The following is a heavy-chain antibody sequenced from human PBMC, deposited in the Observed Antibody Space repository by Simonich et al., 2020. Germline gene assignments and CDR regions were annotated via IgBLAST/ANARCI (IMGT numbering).Heavy chain of an antibody. Sequence: TFTGYYMHWVRRAPGQGLEWMGWINPNSGGTNYAQKFQGRVTMTRDTSISTAYMELSRLRSDDTAVYYCARDGYCTNGVCYDAFDIWGQGTMVTVSS. D-gene: IGHD2-8*01. J-gene: IGHJ3*02. V-gene: IGHV1-2*02. CDR2: INPNSGGT. CDR1: TFTGYY. CDR3: ARDGYCTNGVCYDAFDI.